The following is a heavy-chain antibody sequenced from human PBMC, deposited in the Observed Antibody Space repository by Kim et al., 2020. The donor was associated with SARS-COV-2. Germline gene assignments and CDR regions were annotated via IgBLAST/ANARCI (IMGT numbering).Heavy chain of an antibody. D-gene: IGHD6-13*01. CDR3: ARAGAAADTCGWLCAFAM. CDR2: IGTLSDT. Sequence: GGSLRLSCTASGFTFSSYDMHWVRQATGKGLEWVSGIGTLSDTFYADSVKGRFTISRENAKNSLYLQMNNLRAGDTAVYYCARAGAAADTCGWLCAFAMRGQGTKVTVSS. V-gene: IGHV3-13*04. CDR1: GFTFSSYD. J-gene: IGHJ3*02.